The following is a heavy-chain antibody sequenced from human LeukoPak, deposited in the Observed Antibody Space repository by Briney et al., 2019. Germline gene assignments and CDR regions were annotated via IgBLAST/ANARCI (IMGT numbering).Heavy chain of an antibody. CDR3: AKTRHNIAVADPYYFDY. J-gene: IGHJ4*02. D-gene: IGHD6-19*01. CDR1: GFTFSSYA. V-gene: IGHV3-23*01. CDR2: ISGSGGST. Sequence: PGGSLRLSCAASGFTFSSYALSWVRQAPGKGLEWVSVISGSGGSTYYADSVKGRFTISRDNYKNTLYLQMNSLRAEDTAVYYCAKTRHNIAVADPYYFDYWGQGTLVTVSS.